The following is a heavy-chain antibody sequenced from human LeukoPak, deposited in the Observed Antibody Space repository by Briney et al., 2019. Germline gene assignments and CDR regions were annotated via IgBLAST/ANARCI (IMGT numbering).Heavy chain of an antibody. J-gene: IGHJ4*02. D-gene: IGHD3-22*01. Sequence: GGSLRLSCAASEFTFSVYWMHWVRQAPGKGLVWVSRISGDGASTAYADSVKGRFTISRDNAKNTVYLQMNSLRAEDTAVYYCAKTTYYDSSGYFVPFDYWGQGTLVTVSS. V-gene: IGHV3-74*01. CDR1: EFTFSVYW. CDR2: ISGDGAST. CDR3: AKTTYYDSSGYFVPFDY.